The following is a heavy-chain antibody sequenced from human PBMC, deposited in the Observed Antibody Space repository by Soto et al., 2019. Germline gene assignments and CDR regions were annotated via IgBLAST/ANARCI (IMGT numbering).Heavy chain of an antibody. J-gene: IGHJ6*02. V-gene: IGHV3-23*01. CDR1: GFTFSSYA. Sequence: GGSLRLSCAASGFTFSSYAMSWVRQAPGKGLEWVSAISGSGGSTYYADSVKGRFTISRDNSKNTLYLQMNSLRAEDTAVYYCAKDSEWFGELLLLSSGMDVWGQGTTVTVSS. CDR3: AKDSEWFGELLLLSSGMDV. CDR2: ISGSGGST. D-gene: IGHD3-10*01.